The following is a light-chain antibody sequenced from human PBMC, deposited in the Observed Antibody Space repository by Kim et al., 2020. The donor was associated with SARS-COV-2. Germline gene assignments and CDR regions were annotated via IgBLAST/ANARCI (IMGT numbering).Light chain of an antibody. CDR3: HQYSNART. Sequence: EIALTQSPGTLSLSPGERAPLSCSASQSVSSSYLAWYQQKPGQAPRLLIYRASSRATAIPDSFSGSGSGTDSTLTISRLEPEDFAVYYCHQYSNARTFGQGTKVDIK. V-gene: IGKV3-20*01. CDR1: QSVSSSY. J-gene: IGKJ1*01. CDR2: RAS.